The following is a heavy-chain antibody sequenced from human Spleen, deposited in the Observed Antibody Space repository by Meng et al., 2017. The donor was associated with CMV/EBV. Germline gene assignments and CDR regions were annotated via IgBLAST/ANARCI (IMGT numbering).Heavy chain of an antibody. CDR1: GYTSAGFY. CDR2: INPNSGGT. CDR3: ARELTTSRGMDV. Sequence: ASVKVSCKASGYTSAGFYMHWVRQAPGQGLEWMGWINPNSGGTNYAQKFQGRVTMTRDTSISTAYMELSRLRSDDTAVYYCARELTTSRGMDVWGQGTTVTVSS. D-gene: IGHD4-11*01. J-gene: IGHJ6*02. V-gene: IGHV1-2*02.